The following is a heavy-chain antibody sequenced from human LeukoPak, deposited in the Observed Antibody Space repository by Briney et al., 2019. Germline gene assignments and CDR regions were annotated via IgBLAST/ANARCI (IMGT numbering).Heavy chain of an antibody. D-gene: IGHD6-13*01. CDR2: INPNGGGT. CDR3: ARDPISSNWPRGHFFDP. J-gene: IGHJ5*02. CDR1: GYRFTSYY. Sequence: ASVKVSCKASGYRFTSYYVNWFRQAPGQGLEWMGIINPNGGGTAFTQKFQGRVTMTRDTSTTTVYMKLSGLKLEDTAVYYCARDPISSNWPRGHFFDPWGQGTLVTVSS. V-gene: IGHV1-46*01.